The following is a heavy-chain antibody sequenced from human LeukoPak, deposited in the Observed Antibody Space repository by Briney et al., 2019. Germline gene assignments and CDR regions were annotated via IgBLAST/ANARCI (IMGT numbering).Heavy chain of an antibody. CDR1: GFMYHDYH. V-gene: IGHV3-43*02. CDR3: ARGALKAAATDFDH. J-gene: IGHJ4*02. CDR2: ISGDGGST. Sequence: GGSLRLSCAAPGFMYHDYHIHGVRQAPGKGLEWVSLISGDGGSTFYADSVKGRFTISRDNSKNSLYLQMNSLRAEDTALYYCARGALKAAATDFDHWGQGTLVTVSS. D-gene: IGHD6-13*01.